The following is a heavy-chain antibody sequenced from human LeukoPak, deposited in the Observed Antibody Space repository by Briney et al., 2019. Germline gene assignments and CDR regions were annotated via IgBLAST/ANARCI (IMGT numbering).Heavy chain of an antibody. D-gene: IGHD1-26*01. CDR2: ISYDGSNK. Sequence: PGGSLRLSCAASGFTFSSYAMHWVRQAPGKGLEWVAVISYDGSNKYYADSVKGRFTISRDNSRNTLYLQMNSLRAEDTAVYYCARARSPWDSGYFQHWGQGTLVTVSS. J-gene: IGHJ1*01. V-gene: IGHV3-30*14. CDR1: GFTFSSYA. CDR3: ARARSPWDSGYFQH.